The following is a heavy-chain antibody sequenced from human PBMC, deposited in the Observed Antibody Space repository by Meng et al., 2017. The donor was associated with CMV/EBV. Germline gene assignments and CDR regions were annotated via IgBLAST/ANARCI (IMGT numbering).Heavy chain of an antibody. CDR3: ARVNIVGVPAAIDGSSFSYYGMDV. D-gene: IGHD2-2*01. CDR1: GFTFSSYS. V-gene: IGHV3-21*01. Sequence: GGSLRLSCAASGFTFSSYSMNWVRQAPGKGLEWVSSISSSSSYIYYADSVKGRFTISRDNAKNSLYLQMNSLRAEDTAVYYCARVNIVGVPAAIDGSSFSYYGMDVWGQGTTVTVSS. CDR2: ISSSSSYI. J-gene: IGHJ6*02.